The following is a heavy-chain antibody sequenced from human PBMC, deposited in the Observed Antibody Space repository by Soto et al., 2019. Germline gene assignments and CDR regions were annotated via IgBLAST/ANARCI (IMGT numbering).Heavy chain of an antibody. Sequence: SETLSLTCTVSGGSISSYYWSWIRQPPGKGLEWIGYIYYSGSTNYNPSLKSRVTISVDTSKNQFSLKLSSVTAADTAVYYCARDSPYYGSGSYTGPYNFDYWGQGTLVTVSS. CDR3: ARDSPYYGSGSYTGPYNFDY. D-gene: IGHD3-10*01. J-gene: IGHJ4*02. CDR2: IYYSGST. V-gene: IGHV4-59*01. CDR1: GGSISSYY.